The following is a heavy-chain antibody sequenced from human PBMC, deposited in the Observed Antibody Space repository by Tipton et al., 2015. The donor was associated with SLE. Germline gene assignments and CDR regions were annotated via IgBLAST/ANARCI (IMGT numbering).Heavy chain of an antibody. J-gene: IGHJ4*02. CDR2: INQQGSEI. CDR1: GFTFSDFW. D-gene: IGHD3-3*01. CDR3: ARDIGYLEWSPGDPFDY. Sequence: SLRLSCAASGFTFSDFWMSWVRQAPGKGLEWVAKINQQGSEIYYVDSVKGRFTISRDNAKNSLFLQMYSLRVDDTGVYYCARDIGYLEWSPGDPFDYWGQGNLVTVSS. V-gene: IGHV3-7*01.